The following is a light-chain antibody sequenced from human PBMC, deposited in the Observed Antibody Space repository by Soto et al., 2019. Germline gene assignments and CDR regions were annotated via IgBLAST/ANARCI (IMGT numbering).Light chain of an antibody. Sequence: QSVLTQPASVSGSPGQSIAISCTGTSSDVGSYNSVSWYQQYPGKAPKLMIHDVNNRPSGISDRFSGSKSGNTASLTISGLQAVFLADYYSTSFTPITSYVSGPGTKLPVL. V-gene: IGLV2-14*03. CDR1: SSDVGSYNS. CDR3: TSFTPITSYV. J-gene: IGLJ1*01. CDR2: DVN.